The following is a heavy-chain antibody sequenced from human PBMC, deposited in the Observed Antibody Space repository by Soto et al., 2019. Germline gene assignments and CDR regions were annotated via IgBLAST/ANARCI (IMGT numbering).Heavy chain of an antibody. CDR2: IPNSGST. V-gene: IGHV4-59*01. J-gene: IGHJ1*01. Sequence: PSETLSLTCTVSGGSISNFHWSWIRQPPGKGLEWIGFIPNSGSTNYNPSLKSRVTISLDTSKNQFSLKLSSVSAADTAVYYCARGVVGASTGFQHWGQGTLVTVSS. CDR1: GGSISNFH. D-gene: IGHD1-26*01. CDR3: ARGVVGASTGFQH.